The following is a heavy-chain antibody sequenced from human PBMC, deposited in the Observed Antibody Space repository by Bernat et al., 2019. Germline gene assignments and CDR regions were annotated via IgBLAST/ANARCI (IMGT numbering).Heavy chain of an antibody. D-gene: IGHD2-2*01. J-gene: IGHJ3*02. V-gene: IGHV1-2*04. CDR1: GYTFTGYY. Sequence: QVQLVQSGAEVKKPGASVKVSCKASGYTFTGYYMHWVRQAPGQGLEWMGWINPNSGGTNYVQKFQGWVTMTRDTSISTAYMELSRLRSDDTAVYYCARGGLGYCSSTSCVLGAFDIWGQGTMVTVSS. CDR2: INPNSGGT. CDR3: ARGGLGYCSSTSCVLGAFDI.